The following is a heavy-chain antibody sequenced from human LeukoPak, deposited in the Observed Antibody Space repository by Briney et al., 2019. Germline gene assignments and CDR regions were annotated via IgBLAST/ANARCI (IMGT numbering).Heavy chain of an antibody. CDR1: GFTFSSYG. D-gene: IGHD2-2*01. J-gene: IGHJ6*04. V-gene: IGHV3-30*18. CDR3: AKDGEDIVVVPAAKGDYYYGMDV. Sequence: GGSLRLSCAASGFTFSSYGMHWVRQAPGKGLEWGAVISYDGSNKYYADSVKGRFTISRDNSKNTLYLQMNSLRAEDTAVYYCAKDGEDIVVVPAAKGDYYYGMDVWGKGTTVTVSS. CDR2: ISYDGSNK.